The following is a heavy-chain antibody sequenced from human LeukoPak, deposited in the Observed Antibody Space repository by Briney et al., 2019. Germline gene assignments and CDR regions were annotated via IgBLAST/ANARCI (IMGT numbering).Heavy chain of an antibody. D-gene: IGHD1-26*01. CDR1: GGSISSYY. CDR3: ARGSWELRVGFDY. V-gene: IGHV4-59*01. J-gene: IGHJ4*02. Sequence: SETRSLTCTVSGGSISSYYWSWIRQPPGKGLECIGYIYYSWSTKYNPSLKSRVTISVDTSKNQFSLKLSSVTAADTAVYYCARGSWELRVGFDYWGQGTLVTVSS. CDR2: IYYSWST.